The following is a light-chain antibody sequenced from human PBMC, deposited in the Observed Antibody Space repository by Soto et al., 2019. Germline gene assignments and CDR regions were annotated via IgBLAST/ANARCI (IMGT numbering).Light chain of an antibody. V-gene: IGKV1-5*01. Sequence: DIQMTQSPSTLSAAVGDRVTITCRASQSISTWLAWYQQKPGKAPNLLIYDASSLESGVPSRFSGSGSGTEFTLTISSLQPDDFATYYCQQYNSYSWTFGQGTKVDTK. CDR2: DAS. CDR1: QSISTW. J-gene: IGKJ1*01. CDR3: QQYNSYSWT.